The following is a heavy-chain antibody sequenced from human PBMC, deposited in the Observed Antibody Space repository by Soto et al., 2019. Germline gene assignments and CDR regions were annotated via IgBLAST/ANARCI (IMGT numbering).Heavy chain of an antibody. CDR1: RYSFTSLH. J-gene: IGHJ5*02. CDR3: ASGSPGRLDP. CDR2: MNPHSGDT. D-gene: IGHD2-21*01. V-gene: IGHV1-8*01. Sequence: ASVKVSCKASRYSFTSLHFNCVRQATGQGLEWIGWMNPHSGDTGFAQRCQGRATITRNTSINPAYMELRSLRSQETSVYYCASGSPGRLDPWGKGTQVTVSS.